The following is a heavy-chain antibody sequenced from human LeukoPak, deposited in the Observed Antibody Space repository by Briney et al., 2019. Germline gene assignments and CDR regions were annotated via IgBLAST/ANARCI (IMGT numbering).Heavy chain of an antibody. CDR3: ARPIVKGEWHY. CDR2: ISWNSGSI. J-gene: IGHJ4*02. CDR1: GFTFDDYA. D-gene: IGHD3-22*01. V-gene: IGHV3-9*01. Sequence: PGGSLRLSCAASGFTFDDYAMHWVRQAPGKGLEWVSGISWNSGSIGYADSVKGRFTTSRDNAKNSLYLQMNSLRAEDTAVYYCARPIVKGEWHYWGQGTLVTVSS.